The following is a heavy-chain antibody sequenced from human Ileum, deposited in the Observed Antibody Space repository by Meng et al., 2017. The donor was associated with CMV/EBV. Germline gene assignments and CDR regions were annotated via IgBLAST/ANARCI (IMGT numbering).Heavy chain of an antibody. V-gene: IGHV4-34*01. CDR2: INYRGSI. Sequence: QLQLQQWGAEVLKPSEPLSLTHTVSADSFTGDHWTWIRQPPGKGPEWIGEINYRGSIHYNPSLESRVTISLDMSTNQLSLKLNSVTAADTAVYYCVRGNWVSDFWGQGTLVTVSS. CDR1: ADSFTGDH. J-gene: IGHJ4*02. CDR3: VRGNWVSDF. D-gene: IGHD7-27*01.